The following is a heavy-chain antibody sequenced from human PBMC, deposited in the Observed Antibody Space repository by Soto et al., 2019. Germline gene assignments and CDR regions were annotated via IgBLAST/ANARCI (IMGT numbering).Heavy chain of an antibody. CDR2: IYPGDSDT. D-gene: IGHD3-3*01. CDR3: ARRPRYDFWSGPGEPNWFDP. CDR1: GYSFTSYW. J-gene: IGHJ5*02. V-gene: IGHV5-51*01. Sequence: PGESLKISCKGSGYSFTSYWIGWVRQMPGKGLEWMGIIYPGDSDTRYSPSFQGQVTISADKSISTAYLQWSSLKASDTAMYYCARRPRYDFWSGPGEPNWFDPWGQGNLVTVSS.